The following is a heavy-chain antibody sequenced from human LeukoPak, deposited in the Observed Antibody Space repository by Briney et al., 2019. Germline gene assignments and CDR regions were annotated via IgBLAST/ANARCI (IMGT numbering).Heavy chain of an antibody. Sequence: PSETLSLTCTVSGGSISSYYWSWIRQPPGKGLEWIGYIYYSGSTNYNPSLKSRVTISVDTSKNQFSLKLSSVTAADTAVYYCARVRSSGYLNYYYYGMDVWGQGTTVTVSS. V-gene: IGHV4-59*01. CDR1: GGSISSYY. CDR3: ARVRSSGYLNYYYYGMDV. D-gene: IGHD3-22*01. CDR2: IYYSGST. J-gene: IGHJ6*02.